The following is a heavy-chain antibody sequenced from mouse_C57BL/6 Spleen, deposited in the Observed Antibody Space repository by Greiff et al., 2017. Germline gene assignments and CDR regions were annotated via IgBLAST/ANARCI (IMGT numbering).Heavy chain of an antibody. J-gene: IGHJ3*01. CDR3: ARNYDYDLWFAY. Sequence: EVKLMESGGGLVKPGGSLKLSCAASGFTFSSYTMSWVRQTPEKRLEWVATISGGGGNTYYPDSVKGRFTISRDNAKNTLYLQMSSLRSEDTALYYCARNYDYDLWFAYWGQGTLVTVSA. CDR2: ISGGGGNT. D-gene: IGHD2-4*01. CDR1: GFTFSSYT. V-gene: IGHV5-9*01.